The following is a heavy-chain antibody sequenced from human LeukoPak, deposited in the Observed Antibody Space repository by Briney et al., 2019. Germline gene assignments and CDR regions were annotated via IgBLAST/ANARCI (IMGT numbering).Heavy chain of an antibody. CDR2: VSGTGGST. V-gene: IGHV3-23*01. D-gene: IGHD2-15*01. Sequence: GGSLRLSCAASGFTFSIYAMSWVRQAPGKGLAWVSFVSGTGGSTNYADSVRGRFTISRDNSKNTLYLQMNSLSAEDRAVYYCAKSPLNLGYCSGGSCHYFDYWGQGTLVTVSS. CDR1: GFTFSIYA. J-gene: IGHJ4*02. CDR3: AKSPLNLGYCSGGSCHYFDY.